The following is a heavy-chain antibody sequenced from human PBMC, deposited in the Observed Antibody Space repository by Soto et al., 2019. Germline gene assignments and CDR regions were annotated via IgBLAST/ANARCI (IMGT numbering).Heavy chain of an antibody. CDR3: ARGPSPWEPADY. V-gene: IGHV1-8*01. D-gene: IGHD1-26*01. J-gene: IGHJ4*02. CDR1: GYTFTSYD. Sequence: ASVKVSCKASGYTFTSYDINWVRQATGQGLEWMGWMNPNSGNTGYAQKFQGRVTMTRNTSISTAYMELSSLRSEDTAVYYCARGPSPWEPADYWGQGTLVTVSS. CDR2: MNPNSGNT.